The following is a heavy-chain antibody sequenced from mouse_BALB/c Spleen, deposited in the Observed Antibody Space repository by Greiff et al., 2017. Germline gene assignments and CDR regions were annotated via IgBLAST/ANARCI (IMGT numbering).Heavy chain of an antibody. CDR1: SYTFTDYA. CDR2: ISTYYGNT. J-gene: IGHJ4*01. D-gene: IGHD2-2*01. V-gene: IGHV1-67*01. CDR3: ARLRGYDVGAMDY. Sequence: QVQLQQSGPELVRPGVSVKISCKGSSYTFTDYAMHWVKQSHAKSLEWIGVISTYYGNTNYNQKFKGKATMTVDKSSSTAYMELARLTSEDSAVYYCARLRGYDVGAMDYWGQGTSVTVSS.